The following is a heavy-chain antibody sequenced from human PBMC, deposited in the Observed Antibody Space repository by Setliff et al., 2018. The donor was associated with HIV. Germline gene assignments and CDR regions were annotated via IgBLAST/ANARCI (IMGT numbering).Heavy chain of an antibody. D-gene: IGHD5-12*01. CDR1: GGSISSGSYY. CDR3: AKSPGFSGHGGSG. CDR2: IYTSGST. Sequence: SETLSLTCTVSGGSISSGSYYWSWIRQPAGKGLEWIGRIYTSGSTNYNPSLKSRVTMSIDTSDNQFSLNLNSVTAADTAVYYCAKSPGFSGHGGSGWGQGTLVTVSS. V-gene: IGHV4-61*02. J-gene: IGHJ4*02.